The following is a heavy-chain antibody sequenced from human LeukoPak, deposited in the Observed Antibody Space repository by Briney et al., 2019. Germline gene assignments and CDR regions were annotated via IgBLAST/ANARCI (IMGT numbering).Heavy chain of an antibody. V-gene: IGHV3-30*04. D-gene: IGHD1-26*01. CDR3: ARDTGYSGSYLDLDY. CDR2: ISYDGSNK. J-gene: IGHJ4*02. Sequence: PGGSLRLSCAASGFTFSSYAMHWVRQAPGKGLEWVAVISYDGSNKYYADSVKGRFTISRDNSKNTLYLQMNSLRAEDTAVYYCARDTGYSGSYLDLDYWGQGTLVTVSS. CDR1: GFTFSSYA.